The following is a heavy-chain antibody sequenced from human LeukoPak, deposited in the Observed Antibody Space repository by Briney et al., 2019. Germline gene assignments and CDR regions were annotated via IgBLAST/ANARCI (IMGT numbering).Heavy chain of an antibody. J-gene: IGHJ4*02. CDR1: GGSFSGYY. CDR3: ARRTEMATITRLDY. CDR2: INHSGST. V-gene: IGHV4-34*01. D-gene: IGHD5-24*01. Sequence: SETLSLTCAVYGGSFSGYYWSWIRQPPGKGLEWIGEINHSGSTNYNPSLKSRVTISVDTSKNQFSLKLSSVTAADTAVYYCARRTEMATITRLDYWGQGTLVTVSS.